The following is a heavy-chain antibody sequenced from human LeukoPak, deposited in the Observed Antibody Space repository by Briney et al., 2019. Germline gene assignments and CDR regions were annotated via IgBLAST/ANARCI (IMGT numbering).Heavy chain of an antibody. J-gene: IGHJ4*02. V-gene: IGHV1-2*06. CDR3: ARQRSGYVVDY. D-gene: IGHD3-3*01. CDR1: GYTFTDYY. CDR2: INPNSGGT. Sequence: ASVKVSCKASGYTFTDYYMHWVRQAPGQGLEWMGRINPNSGGTNLAQNFQGRVTMTRDTSISTAYMDLSRLRFDDTAVYHCARQRSGYVVDYWGQGTLVTVSS.